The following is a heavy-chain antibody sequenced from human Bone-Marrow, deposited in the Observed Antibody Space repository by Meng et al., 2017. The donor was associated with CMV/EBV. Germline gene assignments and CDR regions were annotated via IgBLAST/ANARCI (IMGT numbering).Heavy chain of an antibody. CDR1: GFTFSSYA. Sequence: GGSLRLSCAASGFTFSSYAMHWVRQAPGKGLEWVAVISYDGSNKYYADSVKGRFTISRDNSKNTLYLQMNSLRAEDTAVYYCARDFSSTDAFDIWGQGTMVPVSS. D-gene: IGHD2-2*01. CDR2: ISYDGSNK. V-gene: IGHV3-30-3*01. CDR3: ARDFSSTDAFDI. J-gene: IGHJ3*02.